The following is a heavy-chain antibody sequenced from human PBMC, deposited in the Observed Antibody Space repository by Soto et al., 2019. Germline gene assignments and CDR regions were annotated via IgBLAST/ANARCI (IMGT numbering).Heavy chain of an antibody. J-gene: IGHJ6*02. CDR1: GYTLTELS. Sequence: ASVKVSCKVSGYTLTELSMHWVRQAPGKGLEWMGGFDPEDGETIYAQKFQGRVTMTDDTSTDTAYMELNSLRSEDTAVYYCAALKRILFLRYYYGMDVWGQGTTVTVSS. CDR2: FDPEDGET. D-gene: IGHD2-15*01. CDR3: AALKRILFLRYYYGMDV. V-gene: IGHV1-24*01.